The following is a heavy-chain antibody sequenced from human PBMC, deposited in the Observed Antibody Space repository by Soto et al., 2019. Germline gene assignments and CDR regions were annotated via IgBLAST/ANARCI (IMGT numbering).Heavy chain of an antibody. Sequence: ASVKVSCKASGYTFTSYGISWVRQAPGQGLEWMGWISAYNGNTNYAQKLQGRVTMTTDTSTSTAYMELRSLRSDDTAVYYCARDVGANTHYYYGMDVWGQGTTVTVS. V-gene: IGHV1-18*04. J-gene: IGHJ6*02. CDR1: GYTFTSYG. CDR3: ARDVGANTHYYYGMDV. CDR2: ISAYNGNT. D-gene: IGHD1-26*01.